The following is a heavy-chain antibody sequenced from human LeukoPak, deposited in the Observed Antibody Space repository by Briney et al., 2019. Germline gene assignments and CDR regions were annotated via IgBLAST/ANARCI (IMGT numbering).Heavy chain of an antibody. Sequence: SETLSLTCTVSGGSISSYYWSWIRQPAGKGLEWIGRIYTSGSTNYNPSLKSRVTISVDTSKNQFSLKLSSVTAADTAVYYCARGNYDSSGYYLRRVSSFDYWGQGTLVTVSS. CDR1: GGSISSYY. D-gene: IGHD3-22*01. J-gene: IGHJ4*02. CDR2: IYTSGST. CDR3: ARGNYDSSGYYLRRVSSFDY. V-gene: IGHV4-4*07.